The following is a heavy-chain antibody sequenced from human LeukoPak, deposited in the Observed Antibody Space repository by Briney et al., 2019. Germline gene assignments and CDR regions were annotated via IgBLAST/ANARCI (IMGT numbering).Heavy chain of an antibody. CDR2: FDPEDGET. Sequence: GASVKVSCKVSGYTLTELSMHWVRQAPGKGLEWMGGFDPEDGETIYAQKFQGRVTMTEDTSTDTAYMELSSLRSEDTAVYYCATTAMGAGYYYYMDVWGKGTTVTVSS. V-gene: IGHV1-24*01. D-gene: IGHD3-10*01. CDR1: GYTLTELS. J-gene: IGHJ6*03. CDR3: ATTAMGAGYYYYMDV.